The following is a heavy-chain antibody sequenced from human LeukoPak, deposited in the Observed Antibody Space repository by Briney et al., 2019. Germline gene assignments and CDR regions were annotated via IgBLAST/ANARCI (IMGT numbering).Heavy chain of an antibody. CDR1: GFXFSNYW. CDR3: ARMGSSWYFDY. Sequence: PGGSLRLSCAASGFXFSNYWIHWVRQAPGKGLVWVSRVNSDGSSTSYADSVKGRFTISRDNAKNTLYLQMTSLRADDTAVYYCARMGSSWYFDYWGQGTLVTFSS. V-gene: IGHV3-74*01. J-gene: IGHJ4*02. CDR2: VNSDGSST. D-gene: IGHD6-13*01.